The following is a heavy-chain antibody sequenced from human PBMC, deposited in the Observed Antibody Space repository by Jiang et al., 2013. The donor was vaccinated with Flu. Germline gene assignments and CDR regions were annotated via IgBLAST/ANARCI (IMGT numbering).Heavy chain of an antibody. Sequence: GAEVKKPGESLKISCKGSGYSFTNYWIGWVRQMPGKGLEWMGIIYPDDSDTRYSPSFQGQVTISADKSINTAYLQWSSLKSSDTAIYYCARRGRGNSDNFDNWGQGTLVTVSS. CDR1: GYSFTNYW. CDR2: IYPDDSDT. D-gene: IGHD4-23*01. J-gene: IGHJ4*02. CDR3: ARRGRGNSDNFDN. V-gene: IGHV5-51*01.